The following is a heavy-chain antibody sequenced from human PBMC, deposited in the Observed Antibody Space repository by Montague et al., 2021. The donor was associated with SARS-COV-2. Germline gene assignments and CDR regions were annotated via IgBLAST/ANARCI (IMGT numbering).Heavy chain of an antibody. CDR3: ARVHYYTGYVDS. CDR1: GGSMRDYY. CDR2: IYYSGST. D-gene: IGHD3-22*01. Sequence: SETLSHTCTVSGGSMRDYYWSWIRQPPGEGLEWIGYIYYSGSTDYNPSLNSRVTLSLDTSKNQFSLNLRSVTAADTAFYYCARVHYYTGYVDSWGQGTLVSVSS. V-gene: IGHV4-59*01. J-gene: IGHJ4*02.